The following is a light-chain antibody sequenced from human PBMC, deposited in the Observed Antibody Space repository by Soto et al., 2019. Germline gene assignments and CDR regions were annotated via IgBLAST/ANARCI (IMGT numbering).Light chain of an antibody. CDR1: SSDVGGYNY. CDR2: EVS. J-gene: IGLJ1*01. Sequence: QSALTQPASVSGSPGQSITISCTGTSSDVGGYNYVSWYQQHPGKAPKLMIYEVSNRPSGVCNRFSGSKSGNTASLTISGLQAEDEADYYCSSYTSSSTQVFRTGTKVTVL. CDR3: SSYTSSSTQV. V-gene: IGLV2-14*01.